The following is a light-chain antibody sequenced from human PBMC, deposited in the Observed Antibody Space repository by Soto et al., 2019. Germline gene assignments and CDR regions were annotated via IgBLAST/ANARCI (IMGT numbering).Light chain of an antibody. CDR1: QTVRNNY. CDR3: QQFSSYPLT. Sequence: ECVLTQSPGTLSLSPGERSTLSCMAIQTVRNNYLAWYQQKPGQAPRXLIYDASSGATGIPERFSDGGSGTDFTLTISRLEPEDFEVYYCQQFSSYPLTFGGGTKVDIK. J-gene: IGKJ4*01. V-gene: IGKV3-20*01. CDR2: DAS.